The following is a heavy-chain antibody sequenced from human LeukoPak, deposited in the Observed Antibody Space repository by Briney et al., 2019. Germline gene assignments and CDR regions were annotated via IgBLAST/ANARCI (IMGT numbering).Heavy chain of an antibody. CDR2: TYYRSKWYN. V-gene: IGHV6-1*01. Sequence: SQTLSLTCAISGDSVSSNSAAWSWIRQSPSRGLEWLGRTYYRSKWYNDYAVSVKSRITINPDTSKNQFSLQLNSVTPEDTAVYYCARVGEQWLVFFDYWGQGTLVTVSS. D-gene: IGHD6-19*01. CDR1: GDSVSSNSAA. J-gene: IGHJ4*02. CDR3: ARVGEQWLVFFDY.